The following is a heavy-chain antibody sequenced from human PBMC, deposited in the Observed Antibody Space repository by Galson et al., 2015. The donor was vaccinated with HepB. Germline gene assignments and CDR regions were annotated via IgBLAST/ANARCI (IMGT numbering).Heavy chain of an antibody. CDR3: ARDLAVAGTYYFDY. CDR1: GFTFSSYA. D-gene: IGHD6-19*01. J-gene: IGHJ4*02. Sequence: SLRLSCAASGFTFSSYAMHWVRQAPGKGLEWVAVISYDGSNKYYADSVKGRFTISRDNSKNTLYLQMNSLRAEDTAVYYCARDLAVAGTYYFDYWGQGTLVTVSS. V-gene: IGHV3-30*04. CDR2: ISYDGSNK.